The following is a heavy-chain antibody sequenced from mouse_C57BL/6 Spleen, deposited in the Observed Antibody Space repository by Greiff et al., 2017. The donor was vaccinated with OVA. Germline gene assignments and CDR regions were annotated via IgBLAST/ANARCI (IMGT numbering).Heavy chain of an antibody. D-gene: IGHD2-4*01. CDR1: GYTFTDYY. Sequence: EVQLQQSGPELVKPGASVKISCKASGYTFTDYYMHWVKQRHGQSLEWIGDINPNNGGTSYNQKFKGKATLTVDTSSSTAYMELRSLTSEDSAVSYYSSTYYDYDYRRLFDYWGQGTTLTVSS. J-gene: IGHJ2*01. CDR3: SSTYYDYDYRRLFDY. V-gene: IGHV1-26*01. CDR2: INPNNGGT.